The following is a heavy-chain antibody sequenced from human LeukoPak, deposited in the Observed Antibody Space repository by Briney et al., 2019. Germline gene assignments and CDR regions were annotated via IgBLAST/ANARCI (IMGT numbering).Heavy chain of an antibody. Sequence: ASVTVSCKASGYTFTIYYMHWVRQAPGQGREWMGIINPSGGSTSYAQKFQGRVIMTEDTSTDTAYMELSSLRSEDTAVFYCAASFLRFSPDFDYWGQGTLVTVSS. V-gene: IGHV1-46*01. CDR1: GYTFTIYY. CDR2: INPSGGST. D-gene: IGHD3-3*01. CDR3: AASFLRFSPDFDY. J-gene: IGHJ4*02.